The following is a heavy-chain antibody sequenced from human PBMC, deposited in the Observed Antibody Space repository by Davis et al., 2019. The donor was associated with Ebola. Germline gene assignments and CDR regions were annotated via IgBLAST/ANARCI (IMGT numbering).Heavy chain of an antibody. V-gene: IGHV1-18*04. CDR3: ARSHIEYSSSSHYYYGMDV. D-gene: IGHD6-6*01. CDR1: GYTFTSYG. Sequence: ASVKVSCKTSGYTFTSYGVSWVRQAPGQGLEWMGWINGHNGNTNYPQKLRGRVTMTIDTSTSTVYMELWSLRSDDTAVYYCARSHIEYSSSSHYYYGMDVWGKGTTVTVSS. J-gene: IGHJ6*04. CDR2: INGHNGNT.